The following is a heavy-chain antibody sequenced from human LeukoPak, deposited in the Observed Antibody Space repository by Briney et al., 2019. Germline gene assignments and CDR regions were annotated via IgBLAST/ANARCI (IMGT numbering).Heavy chain of an antibody. CDR1: GYTFTSYD. CDR2: ANPNSGHT. V-gene: IGHV1-8*01. Sequence: GASVKVSCKASGYTFTSYDINWVRQATGQGLEWMGWANPNSGHTGYAQKFQGRVTMTRNTSISTAYMDLSSLRSEDTAVYYCARGGVVPAAIDYWGQGTLVTVSS. CDR3: ARGGVVPAAIDY. D-gene: IGHD2-2*01. J-gene: IGHJ4*02.